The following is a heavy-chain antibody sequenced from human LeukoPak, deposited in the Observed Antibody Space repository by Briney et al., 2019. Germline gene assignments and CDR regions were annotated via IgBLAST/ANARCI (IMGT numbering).Heavy chain of an antibody. J-gene: IGHJ4*02. D-gene: IGHD3-10*01. CDR2: INHSGST. CDR1: GGSFSGYY. CDR3: ASSGHYGSGSSFDY. V-gene: IGHV4-34*01. Sequence: PSETLSLTCAVYGGSFSGYYWSWIRQPPGKGLEWIREINHSGSTNYNPSLKSRVTISVDTSKNQFSLKLSSVTAADTAVYYCASSGHYGSGSSFDYWGQGTLVTVSS.